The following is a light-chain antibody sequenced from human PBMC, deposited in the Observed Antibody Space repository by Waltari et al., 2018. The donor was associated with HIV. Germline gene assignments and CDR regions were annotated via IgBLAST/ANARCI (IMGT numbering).Light chain of an antibody. V-gene: IGKV1-39*01. CDR3: QQTYSVPYT. CDR1: QTIRTY. CDR2: ATH. Sequence: DIQMTQSPSSLSASVGDRVIISCRPSQTIRTYVNWYRQTPGKAPRLLIYATHNRQTGVPSRFSGSASEMDFTLTITGLQTEDFATYYCQQTYSVPYTFGPGTTVD. J-gene: IGKJ3*01.